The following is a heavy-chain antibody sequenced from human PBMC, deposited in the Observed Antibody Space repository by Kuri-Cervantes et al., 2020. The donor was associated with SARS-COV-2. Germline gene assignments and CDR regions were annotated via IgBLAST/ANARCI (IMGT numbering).Heavy chain of an antibody. CDR1: RFTFNS. CDR2: ISSSGGCT. D-gene: IGHD1-26*01. J-gene: IGHJ1*01. CDR3: ARGSGSYFVYFQH. Sequence: GESLKISCVASRFTFNSWVRQAPGKGLEWVSGISSSGGCTYYVDSMKGRFTISRDNSKNTLYLQMDSLRAEDTAVYYCARGSGSYFVYFQHWGQGTLVTVSS. V-gene: IGHV3-23*01.